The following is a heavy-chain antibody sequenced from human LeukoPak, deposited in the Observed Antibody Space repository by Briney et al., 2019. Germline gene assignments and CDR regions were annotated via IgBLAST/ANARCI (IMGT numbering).Heavy chain of an antibody. CDR1: GGSFSGYY. CDR3: ARAAGYCSGGSCYFGY. CDR2: INHSGST. Sequence: SETLSLTCAVYGGSFSGYYWSWIRQPPGKGLEWIEEINHSGSTNYNPSLKSRVTISVDTSKNQFSLKLRSVTAADTAVYYCARAAGYCSGGSCYFGYWGQGTLVTVSS. V-gene: IGHV4-34*01. J-gene: IGHJ4*02. D-gene: IGHD2-15*01.